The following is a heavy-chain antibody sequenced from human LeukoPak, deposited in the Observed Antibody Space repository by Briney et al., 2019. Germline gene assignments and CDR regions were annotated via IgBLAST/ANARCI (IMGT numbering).Heavy chain of an antibody. CDR3: ARDYYDSSGSSWFDP. CDR1: GFTFSSYW. Sequence: GGSLRLSCAASGFTFSSYWMSWVRQAPGKGLEWVSSISSGSSFMYYADSVKGRFTISRDNAKNSLYLQMNSLRAKDTALYYCARDYYDSSGSSWFDPWGQGTLVTVSS. V-gene: IGHV3-21*01. D-gene: IGHD3-22*01. CDR2: ISSGSSFM. J-gene: IGHJ5*02.